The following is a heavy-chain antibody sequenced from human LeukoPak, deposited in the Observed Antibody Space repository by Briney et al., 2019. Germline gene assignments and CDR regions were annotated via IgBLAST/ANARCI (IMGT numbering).Heavy chain of an antibody. J-gene: IGHJ4*02. CDR1: GFTFSAYT. CDR2: ISSSGRDI. CDR3: ARDMPRVAFLEWLSLGFDC. D-gene: IGHD3-3*02. Sequence: GGSLRLSCAASGFTFSAYTMNWVRQAPGQGLEWVSSISSSGRDIYYADTVKGRVTISRDTSNNTPYLQLSSLRADDTAVYYCARDMPRVAFLEWLSLGFDCWGQGTLATVSS. V-gene: IGHV3-21*01.